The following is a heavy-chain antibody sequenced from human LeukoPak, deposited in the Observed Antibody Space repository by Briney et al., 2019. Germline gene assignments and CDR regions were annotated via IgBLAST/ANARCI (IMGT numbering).Heavy chain of an antibody. CDR2: IIPIFGTA. D-gene: IGHD6-19*01. CDR1: GGTFSSYA. V-gene: IGHV1-69*01. J-gene: IGHJ6*04. CDR3: ATGRQWLVRRYYFFGMDV. Sequence: ASVKVSCTASGGTFSSYAISWVRQAPGQGLEWMVGIIPIFGTANYAQKFQGRVTITADESTSTAYMELSSLRSEDTAVYYCATGRQWLVRRYYFFGMDVWGKGTTVTVSS.